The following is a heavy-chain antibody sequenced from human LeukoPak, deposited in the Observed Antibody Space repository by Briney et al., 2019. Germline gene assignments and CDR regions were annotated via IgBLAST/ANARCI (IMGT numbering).Heavy chain of an antibody. J-gene: IGHJ3*02. CDR1: GGSISSSSYY. CDR3: ARVGRMYYYDSSGLPYAFDI. Sequence: KPSETLSLTCTVSGGSISSSSYYWGWIRQPPGKGLEWIGSIYYSGSTYYNPSLKSRVTISVDTSKNQFSLKLSSVTAADTAVYYCARVGRMYYYDSSGLPYAFDIWGQGTMVTVSS. V-gene: IGHV4-39*07. CDR2: IYYSGST. D-gene: IGHD3-22*01.